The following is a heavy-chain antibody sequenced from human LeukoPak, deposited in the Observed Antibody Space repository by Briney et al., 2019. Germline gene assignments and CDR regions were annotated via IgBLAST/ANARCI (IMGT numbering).Heavy chain of an antibody. V-gene: IGHV6-1*01. CDR1: GDSVSSNSAA. Sequence: QTLSLTCAISGDSVSSNSAAWNWIRQSPSRGLEWLGRTYYRSKWYNDYAVSVNSRISINPDTSKNQFSLQLNSVTPEDTAVYYCARLFGYYDSSGYAERPLFDFWGQGTLVTVSS. CDR3: ARLFGYYDSSGYAERPLFDF. J-gene: IGHJ4*02. CDR2: TYYRSKWYN. D-gene: IGHD3-22*01.